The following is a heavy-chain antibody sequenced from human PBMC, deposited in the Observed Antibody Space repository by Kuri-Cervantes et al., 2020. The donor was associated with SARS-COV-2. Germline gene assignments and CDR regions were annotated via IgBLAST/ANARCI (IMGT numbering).Heavy chain of an antibody. Sequence: GESLKISCAASGFTFSSYSMNWVRQAPGKGLEWVSYISSSSSTIYYADSVKGRFTISRDNAKNSLYLQMNSLRDEDTAVYYCARDGGGYYDSSGYYGQLGFDYWGQGTLVTDSS. CDR3: ARDGGGYYDSSGYYGQLGFDY. CDR1: GFTFSSYS. CDR2: ISSSSSTI. V-gene: IGHV3-48*02. J-gene: IGHJ4*02. D-gene: IGHD3-22*01.